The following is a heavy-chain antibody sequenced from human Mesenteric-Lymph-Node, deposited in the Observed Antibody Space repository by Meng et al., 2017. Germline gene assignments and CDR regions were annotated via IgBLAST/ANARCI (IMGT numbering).Heavy chain of an antibody. CDR1: GGTFSSYA. V-gene: IGHV1-2*02. J-gene: IGHJ4*02. CDR2: INPNSGGT. CDR3: ARGDSSSN. D-gene: IGHD6-13*01. Sequence: ASVKVSCKASGGTFSSYAISWVRQAPGQGLEWMGWINPNSGGTNYAQKFQGRVTMTRDTSISTAYMELSRLRSDDTAVYYCARGDSSSNWGQGTLVTVSS.